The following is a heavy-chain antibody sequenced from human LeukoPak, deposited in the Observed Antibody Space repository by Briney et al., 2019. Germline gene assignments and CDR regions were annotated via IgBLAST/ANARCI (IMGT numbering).Heavy chain of an antibody. V-gene: IGHV3-74*01. Sequence: PGGSLRLSCAASGFTFSDSWMHWVRQVPGKGLVWVSRINDDGSTINYADSVKGRFTISRDNAKNTVYLQMNSLRAGDSAVYYCANWFEIYYWGQGTLVTVAS. CDR3: ANWFEIYY. CDR1: GFTFSDSW. D-gene: IGHD3-10*01. J-gene: IGHJ4*02. CDR2: INDDGSTI.